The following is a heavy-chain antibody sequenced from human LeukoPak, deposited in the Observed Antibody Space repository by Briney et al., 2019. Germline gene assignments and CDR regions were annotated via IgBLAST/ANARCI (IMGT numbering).Heavy chain of an antibody. CDR2: INHSGST. D-gene: IGHD3-22*01. CDR1: GGSFSGYY. V-gene: IGHV4-34*01. J-gene: IGHJ4*02. CDR3: ARGLDYDSSGYEFDY. Sequence: SETLSLTCDVYGGSFSGYYWSWIRQPPGKGLQWIGEINHSGSTNYNPSLKSRVTISVDTSKNQFSLKLSSVTAADTAVYYCARGLDYDSSGYEFDYWGQGTLVTVSS.